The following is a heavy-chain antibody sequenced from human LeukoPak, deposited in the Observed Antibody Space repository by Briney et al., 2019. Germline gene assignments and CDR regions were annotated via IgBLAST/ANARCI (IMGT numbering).Heavy chain of an antibody. J-gene: IGHJ3*02. D-gene: IGHD3-22*01. CDR2: ISSSSSTI. CDR1: GFTFSSYS. Sequence: PGGSLRLSCAASGFTFSSYSMNWVRQAPGKGLEWVSYISSSSSTIYYADSVKGRFTISRDNAKNSLYLQMNSLRAEDTAVYYCAREVTAPKNYYDSSGRAVDAFDIWGQGTMVTVSS. V-gene: IGHV3-48*01. CDR3: AREVTAPKNYYDSSGRAVDAFDI.